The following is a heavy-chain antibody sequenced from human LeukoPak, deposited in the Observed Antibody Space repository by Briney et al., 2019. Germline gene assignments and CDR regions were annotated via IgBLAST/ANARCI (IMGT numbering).Heavy chain of an antibody. Sequence: GGSLRLSCAASGFTCSNYCMSWVRQAPGKGLEWVANIKQDGSEKYYVDSVKGRFTISRDNAKNSLYLQMNSPRVEDTAVYYCARDTPEMATNRLGYFDPWGQGTLVTVSS. CDR3: ARDTPEMATNRLGYFDP. CDR2: IKQDGSEK. V-gene: IGHV3-7*01. D-gene: IGHD5-24*01. J-gene: IGHJ5*02. CDR1: GFTCSNYC.